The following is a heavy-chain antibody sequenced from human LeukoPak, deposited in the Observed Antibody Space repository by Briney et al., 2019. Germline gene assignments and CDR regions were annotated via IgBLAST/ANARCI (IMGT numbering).Heavy chain of an antibody. CDR2: ISSSSSYI. CDR1: GFTFSSYS. V-gene: IGHV3-21*01. CDR3: ARPGIAVAGEFFDY. J-gene: IGHJ4*02. Sequence: GGSLRLSCAASGFTFSSYSMNWVRQAPGKGLEWVSSISSSSSYIYYADSVKGRFTISRDNAKNSLYLQMNSLRAEDTAVYYCARPGIAVAGEFFDYWGQGTLVTVSS. D-gene: IGHD6-19*01.